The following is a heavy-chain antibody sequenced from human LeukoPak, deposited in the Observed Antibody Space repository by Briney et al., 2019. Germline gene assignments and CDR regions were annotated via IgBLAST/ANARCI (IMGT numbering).Heavy chain of an antibody. D-gene: IGHD3-22*01. CDR2: IHPNSGGT. CDR1: GGTFSSYA. J-gene: IGHJ4*02. Sequence: GASVKVSCKASGGTFSSYAISWVRQAPGQGLEWLGWIHPNSGGTTYAQRFQGRGTMTRDTSISTAYMELSRLRSDDTAVYYCARASPHGYYDGSGYPDLFDYWGQGTLVTVSS. V-gene: IGHV1-2*02. CDR3: ARASPHGYYDGSGYPDLFDY.